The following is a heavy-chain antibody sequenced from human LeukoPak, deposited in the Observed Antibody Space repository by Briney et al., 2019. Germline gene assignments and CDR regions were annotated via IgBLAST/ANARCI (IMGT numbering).Heavy chain of an antibody. V-gene: IGHV3-66*01. Sequence: PGGSLRLSCAASGFTVSSNYMSWVRQAPGKGLEWVSVIYSGGSTYYADSVKGRFTISRDNSKNTLYLQMNSLRAEDTAVYYCARDSGYCSGGSCFPGYWGQGTLVTVSS. CDR3: ARDSGYCSGGSCFPGY. CDR2: IYSGGST. CDR1: GFTVSSNY. D-gene: IGHD2-15*01. J-gene: IGHJ4*02.